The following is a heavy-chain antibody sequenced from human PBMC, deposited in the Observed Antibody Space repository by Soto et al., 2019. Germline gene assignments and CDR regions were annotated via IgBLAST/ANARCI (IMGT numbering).Heavy chain of an antibody. J-gene: IGHJ4*02. CDR3: ATVHSSSGPT. Sequence: EMQLVQSGGGLVKPGGSLRLSCVASRFNFSAAWLNWIRQAPGKGLEWVGRIKPKSEGETADYTAPVRGRFTISRDDSQHTLPLPMARLKTEDTAVYYCATVHSSSGPTWGLGVLVTVSS. CDR2: IKPKSEGETA. V-gene: IGHV3-15*07. D-gene: IGHD6-19*01. CDR1: RFNFSAAW.